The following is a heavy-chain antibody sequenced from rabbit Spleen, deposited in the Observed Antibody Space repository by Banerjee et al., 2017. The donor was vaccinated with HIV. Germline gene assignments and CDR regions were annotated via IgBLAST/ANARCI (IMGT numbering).Heavy chain of an antibody. Sequence: QSLEESGGDLVQPEGSLTLTCTASGFSFSSNGYMCWVRQAPGEGLELIACINTDDTRRTYYASWAKGRFTISKASSTAVTLQMTSLTAADTATYFCARDAGTSFSTYGMDLWGPGTLVTVS. CDR3: ARDAGTSFSTYGMDL. CDR2: INTDDTRRT. V-gene: IGHV1S40*01. D-gene: IGHD8-1*01. CDR1: GFSFSSNGY. J-gene: IGHJ6*01.